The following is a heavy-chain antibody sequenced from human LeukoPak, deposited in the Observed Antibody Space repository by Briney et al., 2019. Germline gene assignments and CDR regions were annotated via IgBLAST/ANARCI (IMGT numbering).Heavy chain of an antibody. CDR1: GGSFSGYY. CDR3: ARRRRQQLPHFDY. V-gene: IGHV4-34*01. D-gene: IGHD6-13*01. J-gene: IGHJ4*02. CDR2: INHSGST. Sequence: SETLSLTCAVYGGSFSGYYWSWIRQPPGKGLEWIGEINHSGSTNYNPSLKSRVTISVDTSKNQFSLKLSSVTAADTAVYYCARRRRQQLPHFDYWGQGTLVTVSS.